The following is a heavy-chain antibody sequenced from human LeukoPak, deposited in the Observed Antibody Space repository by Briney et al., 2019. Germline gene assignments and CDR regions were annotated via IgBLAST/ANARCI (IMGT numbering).Heavy chain of an antibody. J-gene: IGHJ4*02. CDR1: GGSISSSSYY. V-gene: IGHV4-39*07. CDR2: IYYSGST. D-gene: IGHD4-17*01. CDR3: ARWSTVTTAYLFDY. Sequence: SETLSLTCTVSGGSISSSSYYWGWIRQPPGKGLEWIGSIYYSGSTYYNPSLKSRVTISVDTSKNQFSLKLSSVTAADTAVYYCARWSTVTTAYLFDYWGQGTLVTVSS.